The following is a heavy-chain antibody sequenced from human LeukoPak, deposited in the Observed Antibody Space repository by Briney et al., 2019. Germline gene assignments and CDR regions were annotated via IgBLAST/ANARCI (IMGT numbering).Heavy chain of an antibody. CDR1: GFTFSSYA. J-gene: IGHJ6*03. CDR3: AKTIPPLGFWSGYVEGYCLFRACRGGYYYMDV. D-gene: IGHD3-3*01. CDR2: ISGSGGST. V-gene: IGHV3-23*01. Sequence: GGSLRLSCAASGFTFSSYAMHWVRQAPGKGLEWVSAISGSGGSTYYADSVKGRFTISRDNSKNTLYLQMNSLRAEDTAVYYCAKTIPPLGFWSGYVEGYCLFRACRGGYYYMDVWGKGTTVTVSS.